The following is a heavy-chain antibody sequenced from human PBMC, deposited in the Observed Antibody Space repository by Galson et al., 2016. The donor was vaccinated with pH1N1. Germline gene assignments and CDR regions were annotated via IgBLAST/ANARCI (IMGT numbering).Heavy chain of an antibody. V-gene: IGHV1-2*02. CDR3: ARVIFRLFGLDV. Sequence: SVKVSCKASGYIFTGNYMHWVRQAPGQGLEWIGWIKTSSGETHYAQKFQGRVTMITDTSLSTAYMELSALTSDDTAVYFCARVIFRLFGLDVWGQGTTVTVSS. J-gene: IGHJ6*02. CDR1: GYIFTGNY. CDR2: IKTSSGET. D-gene: IGHD3-9*01.